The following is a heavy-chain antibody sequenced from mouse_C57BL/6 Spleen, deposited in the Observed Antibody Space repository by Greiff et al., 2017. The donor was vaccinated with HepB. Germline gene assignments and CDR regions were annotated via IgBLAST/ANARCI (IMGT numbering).Heavy chain of an antibody. V-gene: IGHV1-19*01. CDR2: INPYNGGT. CDR1: GYTFTDYY. J-gene: IGHJ2*01. CDR3: AWGIYYYGSSYGDFDY. Sequence: VQLQQSGPVLVKPGASVKMSCKASGYTFTDYYMNWVKQSHGKSLEWIGVINPYNGGTSYNQKFKGKATLTVDKSSSTAYMELNSLTSEDSAVYYCAWGIYYYGSSYGDFDYWGQGTTLTVSS. D-gene: IGHD1-1*01.